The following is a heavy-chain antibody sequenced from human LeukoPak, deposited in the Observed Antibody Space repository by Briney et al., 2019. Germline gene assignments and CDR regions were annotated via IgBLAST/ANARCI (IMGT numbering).Heavy chain of an antibody. CDR1: GYTFTSYY. V-gene: IGHV1-46*01. CDR2: SNPSGGST. CDR3: ARENYYDSSGYYNDAFDI. J-gene: IGHJ3*02. Sequence: ASVKVSCKASGYTFTSYYMHWVRRAPGQGLEWMGISNPSGGSTSCAQKFQGRVTMTRDTSTSTVYMELSSLRSEDTAVYYCARENYYDSSGYYNDAFDIWGQGTMVTVSS. D-gene: IGHD3-22*01.